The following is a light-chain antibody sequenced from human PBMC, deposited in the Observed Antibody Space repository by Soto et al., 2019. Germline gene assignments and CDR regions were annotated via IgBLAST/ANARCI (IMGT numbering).Light chain of an antibody. V-gene: IGLV1-40*01. CDR3: QSYDSSLNAL. J-gene: IGLJ2*01. Sequence: QSVLAQPPSVSGAPGQRVTISCTGSSSNIGAGHDVHWYQQLPGTAPKLLIYGNNNRPSGVPDRFSGSRSGTSVSLAITGLQAEDEADYYCQSYDSSLNALFGGGTKLTVL. CDR1: SSNIGAGHD. CDR2: GNN.